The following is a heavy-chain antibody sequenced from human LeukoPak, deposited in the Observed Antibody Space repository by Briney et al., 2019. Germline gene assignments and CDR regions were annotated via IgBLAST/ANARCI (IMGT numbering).Heavy chain of an antibody. V-gene: IGHV5-51*01. D-gene: IGHD1-26*01. J-gene: IGHJ4*02. CDR1: GYSFTSNR. CDR2: IYPSDSET. Sequence: RGESLKIPCQGSGYSFTSNRIAWVRQIPGKGLEWMVIIYPSDSETTHSPSFQGQVTISADKSISTAYLQWSSLTASDAAMYYCARSVGATPLDYWGQGTPVTVSS. CDR3: ARSVGATPLDY.